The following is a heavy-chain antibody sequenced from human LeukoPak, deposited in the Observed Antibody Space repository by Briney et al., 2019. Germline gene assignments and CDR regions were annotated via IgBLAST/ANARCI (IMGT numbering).Heavy chain of an antibody. CDR2: INWNGGST. D-gene: IGHD2-15*01. CDR1: GFTFDDYG. Sequence: GGSLRLSCAASGFTFDDYGMSWVRQAPGKGLEWVSGINWNGGSTGYADSVKGRFTISRDNAKNSLYLQMNSLRAEDTALYYCARVRRVCSGGGCYRHFDYWGQGTLVTVSS. J-gene: IGHJ4*02. V-gene: IGHV3-20*04. CDR3: ARVRRVCSGGGCYRHFDY.